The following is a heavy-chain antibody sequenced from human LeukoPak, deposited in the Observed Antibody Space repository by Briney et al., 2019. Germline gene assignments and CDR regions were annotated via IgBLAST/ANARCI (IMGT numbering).Heavy chain of an antibody. V-gene: IGHV3-73*01. CDR1: GFTFSGSD. CDR2: IRSKANTYAT. CDR3: VRRMGGGNYYGLDV. D-gene: IGHD5-24*01. J-gene: IGHJ6*02. Sequence: GGSLKLSCAASGFTFSGSDMHWVRQASGKGLEWVGRIRSKANTYATAYAASVEGRFTVSRDDSKNTAYLQMNSLKTEDTAVYYCVRRMGGGNYYGLDVWGQGTTVTVSS.